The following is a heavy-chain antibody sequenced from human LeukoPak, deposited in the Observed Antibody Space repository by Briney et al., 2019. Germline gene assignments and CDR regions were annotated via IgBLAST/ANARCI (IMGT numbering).Heavy chain of an antibody. Sequence: PGGSLRLSCLGSDFIFTKYWMTWVRQAPGKGLEWVANIREDGNKDNYIDSVRGRFTISRDNAKNSLYLQMNSLRAEDTAIYYCARSLWFGESNLDYWGQGTLVTVSS. CDR1: DFIFTKYW. J-gene: IGHJ4*02. CDR2: IREDGNKD. CDR3: ARSLWFGESNLDY. V-gene: IGHV3-7*01. D-gene: IGHD3-10*01.